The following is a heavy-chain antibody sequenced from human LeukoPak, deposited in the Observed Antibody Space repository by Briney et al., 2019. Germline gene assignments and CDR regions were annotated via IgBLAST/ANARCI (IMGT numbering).Heavy chain of an antibody. V-gene: IGHV3-30*18. CDR3: AKEKAHAHPVDY. Sequence: GGSLRLSCVASGFTFSNYGMHWARQAPGKGLEWVAVISSDERTTYYADSVKGRFTISRDLSKSTLYLQMDSLTGEDTAVYYCAKEKAHAHPVDYWGQGTLVTVSS. J-gene: IGHJ4*02. CDR2: ISSDERTT. CDR1: GFTFSNYG.